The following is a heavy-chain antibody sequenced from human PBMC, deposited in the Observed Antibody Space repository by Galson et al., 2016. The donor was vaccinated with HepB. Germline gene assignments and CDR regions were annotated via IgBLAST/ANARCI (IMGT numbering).Heavy chain of an antibody. D-gene: IGHD6-13*01. V-gene: IGHV3-74*01. CDR3: AREAKLAAPDYYGMDV. J-gene: IGHJ6*02. CDR1: GFTFNTYW. Sequence: SLRLSCAASGFTFNTYWLGWVRQGPGKGLVWVSRINSDGSTTTYADSVKGRFTISRDNAKKTLYLQMNSQRSEETAVYYCAREAKLAAPDYYGMDVWGQGTTVTVSS. CDR2: INSDGSTT.